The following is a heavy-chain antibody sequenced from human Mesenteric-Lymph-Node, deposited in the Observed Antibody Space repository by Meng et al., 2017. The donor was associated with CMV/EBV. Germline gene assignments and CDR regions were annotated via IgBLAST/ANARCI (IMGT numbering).Heavy chain of an antibody. CDR3: ARALGHWYFDL. CDR1: GIIFSDSS. CDR2: ISSSSSYI. V-gene: IGHV3-21*06. Sequence: LSCEASGIIFSDSSMNWVRQTTGKGLEWVSSISSSSSYISYADSVEGRFTISRDNAKNSLYLQMDSLRAKDTSVYYCARALGHWYFDLWGRGTLVTVSS. J-gene: IGHJ2*01.